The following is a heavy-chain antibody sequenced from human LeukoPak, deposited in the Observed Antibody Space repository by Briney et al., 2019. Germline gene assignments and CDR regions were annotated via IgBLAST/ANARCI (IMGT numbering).Heavy chain of an antibody. CDR3: ARAGRIAVAHFGP. Sequence: SETLSLTCTVSGASISTYYWTWVRQPPGKRLEWIGNLCNSGDTNYSPSNYNPSLKSRATISVDTSKNQFSLKLSSVTAADTAVYYCARAGRIAVAHFGPWGQGTLVTVSS. V-gene: IGHV4-59*12. D-gene: IGHD6-19*01. CDR1: GASISTYY. J-gene: IGHJ5*02. CDR2: LCNSGDTNYSPS.